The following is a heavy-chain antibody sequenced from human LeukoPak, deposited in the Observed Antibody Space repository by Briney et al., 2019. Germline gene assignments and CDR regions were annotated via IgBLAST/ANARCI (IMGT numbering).Heavy chain of an antibody. V-gene: IGHV4-31*03. J-gene: IGHJ4*01. D-gene: IGHD6-6*01. Sequence: SETLSLTCTVSGGSISSGGYYWSWIRQHPGKGLEWIAYISYSGSTYYNPSLKSRVTISVDTSKNQFSLKLSSVTAADTAVYYCATYSSSSGVFDYWGHGTLVTVSS. CDR3: ATYSSSSGVFDY. CDR1: GGSISSGGYY. CDR2: ISYSGST.